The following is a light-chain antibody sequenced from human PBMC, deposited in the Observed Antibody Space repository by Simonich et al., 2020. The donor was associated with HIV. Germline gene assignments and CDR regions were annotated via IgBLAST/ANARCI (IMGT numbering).Light chain of an antibody. CDR3: QQRSNWPTFT. J-gene: IGKJ3*01. V-gene: IGKV3D-20*02. CDR1: QSVSSSY. Sequence: EIVLTQSPGTLSLSPGARATLSCRASQSVSSSYLAWYQQKPGLAPRLLIYDASSRATGIPDRFSGSGSGTDFTLTISRLEPEDFAVYFCQQRSNWPTFTFGPGTKVDIK. CDR2: DAS.